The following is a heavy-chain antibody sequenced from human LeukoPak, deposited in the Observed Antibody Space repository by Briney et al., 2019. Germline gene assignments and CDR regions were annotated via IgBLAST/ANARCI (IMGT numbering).Heavy chain of an antibody. CDR1: GFTFSSYG. V-gene: IGHV3-30*02. CDR2: IRYDGSNK. D-gene: IGHD3-10*01. J-gene: IGHJ4*02. CDR3: AKASGYYYGSGSYSPDY. Sequence: GGSLRLSCAASGFTFSSYGMHRVRQAPGKGLEWVAFIRYDGSNKYYADSVKGRFTISRDNSKNTLYLQMNSLRAEDTAVYYCAKASGYYYGSGSYSPDYWGQGTLVTVSS.